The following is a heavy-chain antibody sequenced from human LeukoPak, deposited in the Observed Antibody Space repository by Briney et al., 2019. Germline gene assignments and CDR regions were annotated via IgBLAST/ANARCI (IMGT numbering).Heavy chain of an antibody. CDR1: QYAFTDYA. D-gene: IGHD3-22*01. Sequence: GASVKVSCKASQYAFTDYAVHWVRQAPGQRLEWMGWINAGNGKTKYSQSFQGRITITRDTSATTAYMELSSLTSEDTAVYYCATADYYDSSGYYYDYWGQGTLVTVSS. J-gene: IGHJ4*02. V-gene: IGHV1-3*01. CDR2: INAGNGKT. CDR3: ATADYYDSSGYYYDY.